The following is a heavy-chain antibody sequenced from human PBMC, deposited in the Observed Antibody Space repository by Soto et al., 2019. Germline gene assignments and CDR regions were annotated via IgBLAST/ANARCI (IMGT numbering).Heavy chain of an antibody. V-gene: IGHV4-39*01. CDR2: VSYSGST. Sequence: LSETLSLTCTVSGDSISSITYYWGWIRQPPGKGLEWIGSVSYSGSTYYNPPLKSRLTISVDTSKNQFSLKVNSVSAADTAVYFCARGHGGITVFGAPGHFDYWGQGTLVTVSS. CDR1: GDSISSITYY. D-gene: IGHD3-3*01. CDR3: ARGHGGITVFGAPGHFDY. J-gene: IGHJ4*02.